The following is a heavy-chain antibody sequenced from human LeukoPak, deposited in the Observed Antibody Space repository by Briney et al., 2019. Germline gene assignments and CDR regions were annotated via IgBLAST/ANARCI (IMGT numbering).Heavy chain of an antibody. CDR3: KTDINAFDI. Sequence: GGSLRLSCTASGFTFGDYAMSWVRQAPGKGLEWVGFIRSKAYGGTTEYAASVKGRFTISRDDSKSIAYLQMNSLKTEDTAVYYCKTDINAFDIWGQGTMVTVSS. D-gene: IGHD1-14*01. V-gene: IGHV3-49*04. J-gene: IGHJ3*02. CDR2: IRSKAYGGTT. CDR1: GFTFGDYA.